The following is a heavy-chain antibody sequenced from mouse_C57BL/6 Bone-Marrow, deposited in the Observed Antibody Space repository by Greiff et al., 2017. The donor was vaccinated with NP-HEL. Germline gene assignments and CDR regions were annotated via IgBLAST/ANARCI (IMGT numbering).Heavy chain of an antibody. D-gene: IGHD1-1*01. J-gene: IGHJ1*03. CDR1: GYTFTSYD. CDR2: IYPSDGST. Sequence: VQLQQSGPELVKPGASVKLSCKASGYTFTSYDINWVKQRPGQGLEWIGWIYPSDGSTKYNEKFKGKATLSVDTSSSTAYMELHSLASEDSAVYCCARYGSILYWYFDVWGTGTTVTVSS. V-gene: IGHV1-85*01. CDR3: ARYGSILYWYFDV.